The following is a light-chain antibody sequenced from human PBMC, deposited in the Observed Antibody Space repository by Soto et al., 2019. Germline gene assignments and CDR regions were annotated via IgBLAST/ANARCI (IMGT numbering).Light chain of an antibody. J-gene: IGKJ1*01. CDR1: QSVSSF. CDR3: QQRNSWPLT. CDR2: DAS. Sequence: IVLTQSPATLSLSPRERATLSCRASQSVSSFLAWYQQKPGQAPRLLIYDASNRATGIPARFTGSGSGTDFTLTISSLEPEDFAVYYCQQRNSWPLTFGQGTKVDIK. V-gene: IGKV3-11*01.